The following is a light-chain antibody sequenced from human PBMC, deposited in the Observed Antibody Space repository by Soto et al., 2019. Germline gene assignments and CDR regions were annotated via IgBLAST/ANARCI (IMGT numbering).Light chain of an antibody. CDR1: QNISRS. Sequence: EIVMTQSPVTLSVSPGERATLSCRASQNISRSLAWYQQKPGQAPRLLIYDASTRATGIPARFSGSGSGTEFTLTISSLQSEDFAVYYCQQYNSWPETFGQGTKGDIK. J-gene: IGKJ1*01. CDR2: DAS. V-gene: IGKV3-15*01. CDR3: QQYNSWPET.